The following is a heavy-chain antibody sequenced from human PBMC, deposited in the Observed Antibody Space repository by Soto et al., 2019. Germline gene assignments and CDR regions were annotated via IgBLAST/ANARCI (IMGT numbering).Heavy chain of an antibody. J-gene: IGHJ2*01. V-gene: IGHV4-59*01. CDR3: ASGYYSSYWYFDL. D-gene: IGHD3-22*01. Sequence: QVQLQESGPGLVKPSETLSLTCTVSGGSISSYYWSWIRQPPGKGLEWIGYIYYSGSTNYNPSLKSRVTLSVDTSKNQFSLKLSSVTAADTAVYYCASGYYSSYWYFDLWGRGTLVTVSS. CDR2: IYYSGST. CDR1: GGSISSYY.